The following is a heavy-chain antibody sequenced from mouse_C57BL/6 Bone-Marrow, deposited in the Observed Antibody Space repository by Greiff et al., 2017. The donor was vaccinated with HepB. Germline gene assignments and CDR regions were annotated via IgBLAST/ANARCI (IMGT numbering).Heavy chain of an antibody. V-gene: IGHV8-8*01. CDR2: IWWDDDK. CDR1: GFSLSTFGMG. J-gene: IGHJ2*01. Sequence: QVTLKVSGPGILQPSQTLSLTCSFSGFSLSTFGMGVGWIRQPSGKGLEWLAHIWWDDDKYYNPALKSRLTISKDTSKNQVFLKIANVDTADTATYYCARIAIYYYGSSGNFFDYWGQGTTLTVSS. D-gene: IGHD1-1*01. CDR3: ARIAIYYYGSSGNFFDY.